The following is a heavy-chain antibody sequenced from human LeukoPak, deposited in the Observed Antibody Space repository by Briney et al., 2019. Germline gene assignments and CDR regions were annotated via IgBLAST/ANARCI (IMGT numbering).Heavy chain of an antibody. CDR3: AKASGAGSYAD. J-gene: IGHJ4*02. Sequence: ESGGSLRLSCAASGFIFSTYSMTWVRQAPGKGLEWVSSISASSSYISYADSMKGRFTISRDNAKNSLDLQMNSLRAEDTALYYCAKASGAGSYADWGQGTLVTVSS. V-gene: IGHV3-21*04. D-gene: IGHD3-10*01. CDR1: GFIFSTYS. CDR2: ISASSSYI.